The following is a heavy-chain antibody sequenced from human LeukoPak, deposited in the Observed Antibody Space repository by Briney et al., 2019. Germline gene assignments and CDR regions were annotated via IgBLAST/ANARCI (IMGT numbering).Heavy chain of an antibody. CDR2: ISGSGGST. Sequence: GGSLRLSCAASGFTFSSYAMSWVRQAPGKGLGWVSAISGSGGSTYYADSVKGRFTISRDNSKNTLYLQMNSLRAEDTAVYYCAKGAAYNWNVPLDYWGQGTLVTVSS. CDR3: AKGAAYNWNVPLDY. CDR1: GFTFSSYA. V-gene: IGHV3-23*01. J-gene: IGHJ4*02. D-gene: IGHD1-1*01.